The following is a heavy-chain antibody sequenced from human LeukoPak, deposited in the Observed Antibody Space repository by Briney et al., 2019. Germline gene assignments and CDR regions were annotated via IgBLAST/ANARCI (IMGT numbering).Heavy chain of an antibody. J-gene: IGHJ4*02. D-gene: IGHD6-13*01. Sequence: QSGGSLRLSCAASGFTFSTYAMSWVRQAPGKGLEWVSAISGMGGSTYYADSVNGRFTISKDNSKNTLDLQMNSLRAEDTSIYFCAKALEQETVIALDSWGQGTLVTVSS. CDR2: ISGMGGST. CDR1: GFTFSTYA. V-gene: IGHV3-23*01. CDR3: AKALEQETVIALDS.